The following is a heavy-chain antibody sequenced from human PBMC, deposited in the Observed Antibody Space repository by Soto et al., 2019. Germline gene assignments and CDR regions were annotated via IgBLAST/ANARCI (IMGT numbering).Heavy chain of an antibody. CDR2: INQDGSTN. D-gene: IGHD3-10*01. V-gene: IGHV3-7*01. CDR3: ARDKSGSIDY. Sequence: GSLRLSCAASGFTFSTYWMSWARQAPGKGLEWVAHINQDGSTNYHVDSVKGRFTISRDNARNSLYLQMNSLRAEDTAVYYCARDKSGSIDYSAPGTLVTVS. J-gene: IGHJ4*02. CDR1: GFTFSTYW.